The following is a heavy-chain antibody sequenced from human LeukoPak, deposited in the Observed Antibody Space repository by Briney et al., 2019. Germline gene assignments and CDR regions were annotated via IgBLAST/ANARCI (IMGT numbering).Heavy chain of an antibody. V-gene: IGHV3-30*18. CDR3: AKYGSSGWYGDY. D-gene: IGHD6-19*01. CDR2: ISYDGSNK. Sequence: GGSLRLSCAASGFTFSSYGMHWVRQAPGKGLEWVAVISYDGSNKYYADSVKGRFTISRDNSKNTLYLQMNSLRAEDTAVYYCAKYGSSGWYGDYWGQGTLVTVSS. CDR1: GFTFSSYG. J-gene: IGHJ4*02.